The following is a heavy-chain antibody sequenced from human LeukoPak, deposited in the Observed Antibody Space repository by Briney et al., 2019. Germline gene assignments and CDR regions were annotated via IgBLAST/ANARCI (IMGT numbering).Heavy chain of an antibody. CDR2: IYSGGST. CDR3: ARAPLEWSIYYYYYGMDV. V-gene: IGHV3-66*01. Sequence: GGSLRLSCAASGFTVSSNYMSWVRQAPGKGLEWVSVIYSGGSTYYADSVKGRFTISRDNSKNTLYPQMNSLRAEDTAVYYCARAPLEWSIYYYYYGMDVWGQGTTVTVSS. J-gene: IGHJ6*02. CDR1: GFTVSSNY. D-gene: IGHD3-3*01.